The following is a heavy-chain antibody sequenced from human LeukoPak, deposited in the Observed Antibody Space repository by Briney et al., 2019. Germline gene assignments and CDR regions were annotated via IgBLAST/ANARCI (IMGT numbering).Heavy chain of an antibody. CDR1: GGTFSSYA. J-gene: IGHJ5*02. V-gene: IGHV1-69*13. CDR2: IIPIFGTA. CDR3: AREDEANHWFDP. D-gene: IGHD2-8*01. Sequence: GASVKVSCKASGGTFSSYAISWVRQAPGQGLEWMGGIIPIFGTANYAQKFQGRVTVTADESTSTAYMELSSLRSEDTAVYYCAREDEANHWFDPWGQGTLVTVSP.